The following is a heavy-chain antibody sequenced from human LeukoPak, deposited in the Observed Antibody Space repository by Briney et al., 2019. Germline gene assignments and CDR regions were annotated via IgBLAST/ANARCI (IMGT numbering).Heavy chain of an antibody. CDR3: ARRAVAENYFDY. V-gene: IGHV4-59*08. CDR2: IYSSGST. J-gene: IGHJ4*02. Sequence: SETLSLTCTVSGGSITSYYWSWIRQPPGKGLEWIGYIYSSGSTTYNPSLGSRVTISVDTSKNQFSLRLTSVTAADTAVYYCARRAVAENYFDYWGQGTLVTDSS. CDR1: GGSITSYY. D-gene: IGHD6-19*01.